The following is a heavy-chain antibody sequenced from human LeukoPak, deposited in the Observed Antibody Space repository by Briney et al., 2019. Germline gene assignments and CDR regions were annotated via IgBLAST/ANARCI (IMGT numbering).Heavy chain of an antibody. D-gene: IGHD1-26*01. CDR2: ISGNSGKT. CDR3: ARNAGSYFEYAP. J-gene: IGHJ5*02. V-gene: IGHV1-18*01. CDR1: GYTFSTYG. Sequence: ASVKVSCKTSGYTFSTYGLSWVRQAPGQGLEWMGWISGNSGKTHYAQKFQDRVTLTTDTSSTTAFMELRNLRSDDTSMYYCARNAGSYFEYAPWGQGTLVTVSS.